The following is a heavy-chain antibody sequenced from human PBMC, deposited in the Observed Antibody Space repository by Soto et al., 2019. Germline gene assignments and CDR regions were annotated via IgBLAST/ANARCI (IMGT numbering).Heavy chain of an antibody. Sequence: QVQLVESGGGVVQPGRSLRLSCAASGFTFSSYGMHWVRQAPGKGLEWVEVISYDGSNKYYADSVKGRFTISRDNSKNTLYLQMNSLRAEDTAVYYCAKESFRDWYFDLWGRGTLVTVSS. CDR2: ISYDGSNK. J-gene: IGHJ2*01. CDR3: AKESFRDWYFDL. CDR1: GFTFSSYG. V-gene: IGHV3-30*18.